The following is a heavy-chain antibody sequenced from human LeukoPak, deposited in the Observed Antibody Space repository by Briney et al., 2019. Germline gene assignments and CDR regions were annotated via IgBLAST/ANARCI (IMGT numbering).Heavy chain of an antibody. V-gene: IGHV2-70*04. J-gene: IGHJ4*02. CDR1: GLSLSPSGVR. CDR2: IAWDDDK. CDR3: ARMGNGYNLAFDY. Sequence: SGPALVNPPQPLTLTCTFSGLSLSPSGVRVSWIRQPPGKALEWPARIAWDDDKFYSTSLKTRLTISKDTSKNQVVLTMTNMDPVDTATYYCARMGNGYNLAFDYWGQGTLVTVSS. D-gene: IGHD5-24*01.